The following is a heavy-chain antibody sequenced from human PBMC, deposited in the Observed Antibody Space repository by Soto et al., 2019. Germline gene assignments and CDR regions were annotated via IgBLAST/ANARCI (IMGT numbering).Heavy chain of an antibody. Sequence: TLSLTCSVSVGSISTVGHYWTWIRHPPGKGLEWIGSIYHTGSTYYSKSLRSRLTMSVDTSKSQFSLRLSSVTAADTAVYYCARATGTLRSRNCDYWGQGSLVTVSS. J-gene: IGHJ4*02. CDR2: IYHTGST. V-gene: IGHV4-31*03. D-gene: IGHD1-1*01. CDR3: ARATGTLRSRNCDY. CDR1: VGSISTVGHY.